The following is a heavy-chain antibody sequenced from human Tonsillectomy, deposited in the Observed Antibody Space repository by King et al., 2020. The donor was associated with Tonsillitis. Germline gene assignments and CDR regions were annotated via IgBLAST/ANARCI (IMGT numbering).Heavy chain of an antibody. CDR1: GFTFDDYT. J-gene: IGHJ6*02. V-gene: IGHV3-43*01. CDR2: ITWDGDNT. CDR3: AKVAEFRGTVNMLYGMDV. Sequence: VQLVESGGVVVQPGGSLRLSCAASGFTFDDYTMHWVRQAPGKGLEWVSLITWDGDNTYYTHSVKGRFTISRDNSKNSLYLQMSSLRIEDTGLYYCAKVAEFRGTVNMLYGMDVGGQGTAVTVSS. D-gene: IGHD3-10*01.